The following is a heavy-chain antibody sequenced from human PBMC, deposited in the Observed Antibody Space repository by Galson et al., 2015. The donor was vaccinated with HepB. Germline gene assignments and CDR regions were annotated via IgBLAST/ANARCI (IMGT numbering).Heavy chain of an antibody. CDR2: IYPGDSDT. J-gene: IGHJ5*02. CDR3: ARLSGRFRYYYDKNQYNWFDP. V-gene: IGHV5-51*01. D-gene: IGHD3-22*01. Sequence: QSGAEVKKPGESLKISCKGSGYSFTSYWIGWVRQMPGKGLEWMGIIYPGDSDTRYSPSFQGQVTISADKSISTAYLQWSSLKASDTAMYYCARLSGRFRYYYDKNQYNWFDPWGQGTLVTVSS. CDR1: GYSFTSYW.